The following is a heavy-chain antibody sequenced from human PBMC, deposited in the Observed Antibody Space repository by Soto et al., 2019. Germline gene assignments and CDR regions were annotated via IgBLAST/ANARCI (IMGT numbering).Heavy chain of an antibody. Sequence: GGSLRLSCAASGFTFSSYSMNWVRQAPGKGLEWVSSISSSSSYIYYADSVKGRFTISRDNAKNSLYLQMNSLRAEDTAVYYCAKWSGSGSYYYYYMDVWGKGTTVTVSS. CDR1: GFTFSSYS. CDR2: ISSSSSYI. V-gene: IGHV3-21*04. CDR3: AKWSGSGSYYYYYMDV. D-gene: IGHD3-10*01. J-gene: IGHJ6*03.